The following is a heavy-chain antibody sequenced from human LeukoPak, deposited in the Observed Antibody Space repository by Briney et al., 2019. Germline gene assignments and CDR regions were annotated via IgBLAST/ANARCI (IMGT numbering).Heavy chain of an antibody. CDR1: GFTFSSYA. CDR2: ISGSGGST. V-gene: IGHV3-23*01. D-gene: IGHD3-22*01. Sequence: PGGSLRLSCAASGFTFSSYAMSWVRQAPGKGLEWVSAISGSGGSTYYADSVKGRFTISRDNSKNTLYLQMNSLRAEDTAVYYCAKDRNTMIVADPYDAFDIWGQGTMVTVSS. CDR3: AKDRNTMIVADPYDAFDI. J-gene: IGHJ3*02.